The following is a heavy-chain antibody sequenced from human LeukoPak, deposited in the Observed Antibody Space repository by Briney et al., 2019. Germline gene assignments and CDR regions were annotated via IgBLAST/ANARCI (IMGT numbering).Heavy chain of an antibody. J-gene: IGHJ3*02. CDR1: GYTFAKFY. V-gene: IGHV1-46*01. D-gene: IGHD3-16*01. CDR3: ARDNRGERTPGWGYGGFDI. CDR2: INLCGGTT. Sequence: AAVKVSCKASGYTFAKFYIHWVRQAPGQGLEWMGIINLCGGTTSYAQKFQGRVSMTRDTSTSTVYMELSSLRSEDTAVYYCARDNRGERTPGWGYGGFDIWGQGTMVSVSS.